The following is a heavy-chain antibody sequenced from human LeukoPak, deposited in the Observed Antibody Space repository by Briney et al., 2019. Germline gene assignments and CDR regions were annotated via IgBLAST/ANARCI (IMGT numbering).Heavy chain of an antibody. CDR3: ARGIPRVVVVVAATNLSFDY. Sequence: ASVKVSCKASGYAFTGSYMHWVRQAPGQGLEWMGWINPNSGGTNYAQKFQGRVTMTRDTSISTAYMELSRLRSDDTAVYYCARGIPRVVVVVAATNLSFDYWGQGTLVTVSS. D-gene: IGHD2-15*01. J-gene: IGHJ4*02. CDR2: INPNSGGT. V-gene: IGHV1-2*02. CDR1: GYAFTGSY.